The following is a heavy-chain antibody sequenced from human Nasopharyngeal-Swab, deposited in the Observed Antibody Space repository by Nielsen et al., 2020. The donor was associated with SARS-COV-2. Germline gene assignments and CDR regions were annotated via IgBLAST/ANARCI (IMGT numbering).Heavy chain of an antibody. CDR2: IYSGDSDT. CDR3: ARLPMRAASGRGAFDI. CDR1: GYNFATYW. V-gene: IGHV5-51*01. D-gene: IGHD6-13*01. Sequence: GESLKISCKASGYNFATYWIGWVRQMPGEGPRWMGLIYSGDSDTRYSPSLQGQVTISADRSITTAYLQWSSLKASDTAMYYCARLPMRAASGRGAFDIWGQGTMVTVSS. J-gene: IGHJ3*02.